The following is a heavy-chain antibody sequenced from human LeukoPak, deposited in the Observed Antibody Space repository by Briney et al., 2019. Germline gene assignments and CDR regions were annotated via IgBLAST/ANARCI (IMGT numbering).Heavy chain of an antibody. D-gene: IGHD2-21*01. J-gene: IGHJ4*02. CDR2: IKEDGSEK. V-gene: IGHV3-7*01. Sequence: PGGSLRLSCAASGFSFRSCWMSWVRQAPGKGLEWVANIKEDGSEKYYVDSVKGRFTISRDNAKNALYLQMNSLRAEDTAVYYCARVAWPHHFDCWGQGTLVTGSS. CDR3: ARVAWPHHFDC. CDR1: GFSFRSCW.